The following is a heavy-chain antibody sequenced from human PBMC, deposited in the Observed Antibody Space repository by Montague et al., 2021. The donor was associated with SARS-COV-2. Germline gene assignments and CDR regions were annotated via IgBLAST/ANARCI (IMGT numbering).Heavy chain of an antibody. CDR2: IYEGDTT. D-gene: IGHD6-19*01. CDR3: VTPGKTAVAGQFDY. Sequence: SETLSLTCTVSGGSIRSTTFYWGWIRQSPGKGLEWIGCIYEGDTTSYXPSLKSRVAISLDTPNNQFSLKITSLIVADTAIYYCVTPGKTAVAGQFDYWGPGIRVTVSS. CDR1: GGSIRSTTFY. J-gene: IGHJ4*01. V-gene: IGHV4-39*07.